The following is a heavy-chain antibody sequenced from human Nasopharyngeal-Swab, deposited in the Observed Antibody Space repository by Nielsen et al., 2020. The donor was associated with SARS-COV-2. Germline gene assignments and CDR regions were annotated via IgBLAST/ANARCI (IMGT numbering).Heavy chain of an antibody. CDR3: AKERVVGTNFDWSPDAFDI. J-gene: IGHJ3*02. CDR1: GFNLNNYA. V-gene: IGHV3-9*01. CDR2: ISWNSGSI. D-gene: IGHD3-9*01. Sequence: SLKIACAASGFNLNNYAMPWGRLAPGKGLEWVSGISWNSGSIGYADSVKGRFTISRDNAKNSLYLQMNSLRAEDTALYYCAKERVVGTNFDWSPDAFDIWGQGTMVTVSS.